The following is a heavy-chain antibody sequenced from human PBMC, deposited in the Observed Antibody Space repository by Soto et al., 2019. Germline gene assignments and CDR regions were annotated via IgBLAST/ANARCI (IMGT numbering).Heavy chain of an antibody. J-gene: IGHJ4*02. D-gene: IGHD5-18*01. CDR3: AKREGNTYGLFH. V-gene: IGHV3-74*01. CDR2: IKTDGSST. Sequence: EVQLVESGGGLVQPGGSLRLSCAASGFSFSNYWIQWVRQAPGKGLVWVSRIKTDGSSTDYAASVKGRFTTSRDNAKNTLYLQMNSLTAEDTAVYYCAKREGNTYGLFHWGQGTLVTVSS. CDR1: GFSFSNYW.